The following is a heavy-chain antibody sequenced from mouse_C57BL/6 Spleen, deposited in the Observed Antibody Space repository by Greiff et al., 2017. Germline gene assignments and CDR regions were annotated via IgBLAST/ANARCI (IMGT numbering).Heavy chain of an antibody. Sequence: VQLKESGGGLVKPGGSLKLSCAASGFTFSDYGMHWVRQAPEKGLEWVAYISSGSSTIYYADTVKGRFTISRDNAKNTLFLHMTSLRSEDTAMYYCARMNYGSGAMDYWGQGTSVTVSS. CDR1: GFTFSDYG. CDR2: ISSGSSTI. J-gene: IGHJ4*01. CDR3: ARMNYGSGAMDY. V-gene: IGHV5-17*01. D-gene: IGHD1-1*01.